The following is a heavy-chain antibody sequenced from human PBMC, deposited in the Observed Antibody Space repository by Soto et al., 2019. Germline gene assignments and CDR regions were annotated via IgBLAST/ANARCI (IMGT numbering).Heavy chain of an antibody. CDR3: ARQVPHDYGDYGGQNYYYMDV. CDR1: GFTFSIYA. V-gene: IGHV3-23*01. D-gene: IGHD4-17*01. Sequence: PGGSVRLSCAASGFTFSIYAMSWFRQAPGKGLEWVSAISGSGGSTYYADSVKGRFTISRDNSKNTLYLQMNSLRAEGTAVYYCARQVPHDYGDYGGQNYYYMDVWGKGTTVTVSS. J-gene: IGHJ6*03. CDR2: ISGSGGST.